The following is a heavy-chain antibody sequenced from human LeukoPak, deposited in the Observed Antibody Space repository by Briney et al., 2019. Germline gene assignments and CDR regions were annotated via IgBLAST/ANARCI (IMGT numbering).Heavy chain of an antibody. D-gene: IGHD3-22*01. CDR2: IRYDGSNK. Sequence: PGGSLRLSCAASGFTFSDYYMSWIRQAPGKGLEWVAFIRYDGSNKYYADSVKGRFTISRDNSKNTLYLQMNSLRAEDTAVYYCAKDSDYYDSSGYLDYWGQGTLVTVSS. V-gene: IGHV3-30*02. J-gene: IGHJ4*02. CDR1: GFTFSDYY. CDR3: AKDSDYYDSSGYLDY.